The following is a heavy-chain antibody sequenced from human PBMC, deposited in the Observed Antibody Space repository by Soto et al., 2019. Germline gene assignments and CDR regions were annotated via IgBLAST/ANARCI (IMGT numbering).Heavy chain of an antibody. CDR3: AKDRDIVVVPKYYFDY. CDR2: ISGSGGST. CDR1: GFTFSSYA. V-gene: IGHV3-23*01. D-gene: IGHD2-2*01. J-gene: IGHJ4*02. Sequence: EVQLLESGGGLVQPGGSLRLSCAASGFTFSSYAMSWVRQAPGKGLEWVSAISGSGGSTYYAGSVKGRFTISRDNSKNTLYLQMNSLRAEDTAVYYCAKDRDIVVVPKYYFDYWGQGTLVTVSS.